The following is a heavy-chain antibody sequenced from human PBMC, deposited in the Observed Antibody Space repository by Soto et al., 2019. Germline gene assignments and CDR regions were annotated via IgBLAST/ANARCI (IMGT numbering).Heavy chain of an antibody. CDR2: ISSSSSTI. CDR1: GFTFSSYS. J-gene: IGHJ3*02. V-gene: IGHV3-48*01. D-gene: IGHD6-13*01. Sequence: EVQLVESGGGLVQPGGSLRLSCAASGFTFSSYSMNWVRQAPGKGLEWVSYISSSSSTIYYADSVKGRFTISRDNAKNSLYLQMNSLRAEDTAVYYCARDLRVAAAIPQFGGDAFDIWGQGTMVTVSS. CDR3: ARDLRVAAAIPQFGGDAFDI.